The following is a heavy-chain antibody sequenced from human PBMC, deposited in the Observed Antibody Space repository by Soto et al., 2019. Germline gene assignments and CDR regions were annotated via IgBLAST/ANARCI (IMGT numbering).Heavy chain of an antibody. J-gene: IGHJ3*02. V-gene: IGHV4-34*01. CDR3: ARDTDFANYDFWSGYSRTDAFDI. CDR1: GGSFSGYY. CDR2: INHSGST. Sequence: PSETLSLTCAVYGGSFSGYYWSWIRQPPGKGLEWIGEINHSGSTNYNPSLKSRVTISVDTSKNQFSLKLSSVTAADTAVYYCARDTDFANYDFWSGYSRTDAFDIWGQGTMVTVSS. D-gene: IGHD3-3*01.